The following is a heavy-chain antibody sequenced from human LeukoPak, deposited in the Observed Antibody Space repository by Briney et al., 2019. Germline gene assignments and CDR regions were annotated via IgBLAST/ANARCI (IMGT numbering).Heavy chain of an antibody. D-gene: IGHD1-14*01. CDR3: ARDRYHHGMDV. J-gene: IGHJ6*02. V-gene: IGHV4-59*01. CDR2: IYYSGNT. CDR1: GASISTYY. Sequence: ASETLSLTCTVSGASISTYYWSWIRQPPGKGLEWIGYIYYSGNTNYNPSLKSRVTILVDTSKNQFSLRLSSVTAADTAVYYCARDRYHHGMDVWGQGTAVIVSS.